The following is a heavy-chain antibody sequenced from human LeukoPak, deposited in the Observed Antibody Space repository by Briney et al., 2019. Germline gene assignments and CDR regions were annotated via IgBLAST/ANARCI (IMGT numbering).Heavy chain of an antibody. CDR2: INSDGSST. V-gene: IGHV3-74*01. J-gene: IGHJ4*02. Sequence: GGSLRLSCAASGFTFSTYAMSWVRQAPGKGLVWVARINSDGSSTNYGDSVKGRFTISRDNAKNTLYLQMNSLRAEDTAVYYCARLTPPFDYWGQGTLVTVSS. CDR1: GFTFSTYA. D-gene: IGHD3-16*01. CDR3: ARLTPPFDY.